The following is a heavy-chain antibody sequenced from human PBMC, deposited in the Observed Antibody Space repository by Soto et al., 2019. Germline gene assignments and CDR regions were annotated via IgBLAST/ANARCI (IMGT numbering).Heavy chain of an antibody. Sequence: DVRLLESGGGLVQHGGSLRLSCAASGFTFSSYSMSWVRQAPGKGLEWVSTIGTSASTYYGDSVRGRFTISRDNSRNTLYLQMNSLRAEDTAVYYCADLSRYCTSSNCDWGQGTLVTVSS. V-gene: IGHV3-23*01. CDR3: ADLSRYCTSSNCD. CDR1: GFTFSSYS. J-gene: IGHJ4*02. D-gene: IGHD2-2*01. CDR2: IGTSAST.